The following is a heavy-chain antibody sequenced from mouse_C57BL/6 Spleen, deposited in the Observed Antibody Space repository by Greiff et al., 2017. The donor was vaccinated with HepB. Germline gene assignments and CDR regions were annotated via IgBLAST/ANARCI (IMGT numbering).Heavy chain of an antibody. CDR3: ARPSYYYGSSSFSY. J-gene: IGHJ3*01. V-gene: IGHV4-1*01. CDR2: INPDSSTI. D-gene: IGHD1-1*01. CDR1: GIDFSRYW. Sequence: EVKVIESGGGLVQPGGSLKLSCAASGIDFSRYWMSWVRRAPGKGLEWIGEINPDSSTINYAPSLKDKFIISRDNAKNTLYLQMSKVRSEDTALYYCARPSYYYGSSSFSYWGQGTLVTVSA.